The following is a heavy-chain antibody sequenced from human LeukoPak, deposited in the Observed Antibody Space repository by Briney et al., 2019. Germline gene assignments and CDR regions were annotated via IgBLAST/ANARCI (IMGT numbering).Heavy chain of an antibody. Sequence: SETLSLTRTVSGGSIASDNYFWSWIRQHPEKGLEWIGYIYYSGSTNYNPSLKGRVTISVDTSKNQFSLKLSSVTAADTAVYYCAREEGYYDTSGRYYYYYMDVWGKGTTVTVSS. J-gene: IGHJ6*03. CDR3: AREEGYYDTSGRYYYYYMDV. V-gene: IGHV4-61*01. CDR1: GGSIASDNYF. CDR2: IYYSGST. D-gene: IGHD3-22*01.